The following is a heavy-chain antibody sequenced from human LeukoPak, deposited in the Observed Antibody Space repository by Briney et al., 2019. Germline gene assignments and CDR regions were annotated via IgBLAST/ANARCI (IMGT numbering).Heavy chain of an antibody. CDR1: GFIFSDYY. V-gene: IGHV3-11*01. Sequence: GGSLRLSCAASGFIFSDYYMSWIRQAPGKGLEWLSYMSIDGSSRYYADSVKGRFTISRDNAKNSLYLQMNSLRAEDTAVYYCARDPDQAHYYDSSGYNDYWGQGTLVTVSS. D-gene: IGHD3-22*01. CDR3: ARDPDQAHYYDSSGYNDY. CDR2: MSIDGSSR. J-gene: IGHJ4*02.